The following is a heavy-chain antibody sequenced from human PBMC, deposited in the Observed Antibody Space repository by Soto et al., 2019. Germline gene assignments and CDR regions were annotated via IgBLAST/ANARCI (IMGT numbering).Heavy chain of an antibody. CDR2: ISGSDGST. CDR1: GFTFSSYA. Sequence: EVQLLESGGGLVQPGGSLRLSCAASGFTFSSYAMSWVRQAPGKGLECVSSISGSDGSTYYADSVRGRFTISRDNSKTTLYLQMNSLRAEDTAVYYCARLETGTGTTGWGQGTLVTVSS. J-gene: IGHJ4*02. CDR3: ARLETGTGTTG. V-gene: IGHV3-23*01. D-gene: IGHD1-7*01.